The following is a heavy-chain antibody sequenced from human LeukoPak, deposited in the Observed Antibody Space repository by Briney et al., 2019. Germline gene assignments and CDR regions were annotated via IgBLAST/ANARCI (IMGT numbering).Heavy chain of an antibody. D-gene: IGHD6-19*01. Sequence: GGSLRLSCAASGFTFSSYSMNWVRQAPGKGLEWVSSISSSSSYIYYADSVKGRFTISRDNSKTTLHLQMNSLRADDTAVYYCAKVDSGWYRGPIDYWGQGTLVTVSS. J-gene: IGHJ4*02. CDR3: AKVDSGWYRGPIDY. CDR2: ISSSSSYI. CDR1: GFTFSSYS. V-gene: IGHV3-21*04.